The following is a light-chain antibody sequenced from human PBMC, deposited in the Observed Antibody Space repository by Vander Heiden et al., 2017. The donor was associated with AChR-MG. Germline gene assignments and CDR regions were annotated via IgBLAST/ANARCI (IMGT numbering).Light chain of an antibody. CDR3: QVWDIRSDHVV. J-gene: IGLJ2*01. CDR1: NIETKS. V-gene: IGLV3-21*02. CDR2: DDS. Sequence: SYVLTQPPSVSVAPGQTASITCGGNNIETKSVHWFQQKPGQAPVLVVYDDSDRPSGIPERFSGFNSGDTATLTISRVEDGDEADYYCQVWDIRSDHVVFGGGTKLTVL.